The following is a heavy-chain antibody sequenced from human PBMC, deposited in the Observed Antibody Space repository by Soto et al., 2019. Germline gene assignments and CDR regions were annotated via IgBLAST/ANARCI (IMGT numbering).Heavy chain of an antibody. CDR2: IIPIFGTA. J-gene: IGHJ6*02. D-gene: IGHD6-6*01. CDR1: GGTFSSYA. CDR3: ASRVGYSSSSFHYYYGMDV. V-gene: IGHV1-69*06. Sequence: RASGKVSCKASGGTFSSYAISWVRQAPGQGLEWMGGIIPIFGTANYAQKFQGRVTITADKSTSTAYMELSSLRSEDTAVYYRASRVGYSSSSFHYYYGMDVWGQGTTVTVSS.